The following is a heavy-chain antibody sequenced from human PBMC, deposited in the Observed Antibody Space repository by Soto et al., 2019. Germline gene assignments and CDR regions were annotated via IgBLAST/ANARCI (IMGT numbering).Heavy chain of an antibody. CDR3: ARDGPYCSGGSCSLGSYGMDV. D-gene: IGHD2-15*01. Sequence: QVQLQESGPGLVKPSQTLSLTCTFSGGSISSGGYYWSWIRQHPGKGLEWIGYIYYSGSTYYNPSLKSRVTIPVDTSKNQFSLKLSSVTAADTAVYYCARDGPYCSGGSCSLGSYGMDVWGQGTTVTVSS. J-gene: IGHJ6*02. CDR1: GGSISSGGYY. V-gene: IGHV4-31*03. CDR2: IYYSGST.